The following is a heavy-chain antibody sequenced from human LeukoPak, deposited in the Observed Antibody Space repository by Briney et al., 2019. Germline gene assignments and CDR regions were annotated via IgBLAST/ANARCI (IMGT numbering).Heavy chain of an antibody. V-gene: IGHV3-30*02. D-gene: IGHD3-16*01. CDR1: GFTFSSYG. CDR2: IRYDGSNK. Sequence: GSLRLSCAASGFTFSSYGMHWVRQAPGKGLEWVAFIRYDGSNKYYADSVKGRFTISRDNSKNTLCLQMNSLRAEDTAVYYCAKDGYYDYVWGSTSPRPAKWSYMDVWGKGTTVTVSS. J-gene: IGHJ6*03. CDR3: AKDGYYDYVWGSTSPRPAKWSYMDV.